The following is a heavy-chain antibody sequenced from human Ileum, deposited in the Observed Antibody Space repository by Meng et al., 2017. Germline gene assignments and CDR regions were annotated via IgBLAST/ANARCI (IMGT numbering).Heavy chain of an antibody. D-gene: IGHD6-13*01. CDR3: ARDLHIAAANY. V-gene: IGHV3-74*02. CDR2: IIGDGSAR. Sequence: VQLEELGVGLVQPGGSLRLSCAAFGFTCRSYWMHWVRQSPGKGLEWVSRIIGDGSARDYADSVKGRFIISRDNAKTTVYLEMNNLRAEDTAIYYCARDLHIAAANYWGQGTLVTVSS. CDR1: GFTCRSYW. J-gene: IGHJ4*02.